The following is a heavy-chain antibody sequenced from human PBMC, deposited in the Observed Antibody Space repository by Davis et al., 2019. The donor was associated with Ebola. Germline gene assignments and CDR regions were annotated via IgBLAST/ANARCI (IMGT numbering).Heavy chain of an antibody. CDR3: VSDFWSDHRDY. CDR2: SSTSNGNT. CDR1: GYNFTDYG. V-gene: IGHV1-18*01. Sequence: ASVQVSCKASGYNFTDYGISWVRQAPGQGLAWVGWSSTSNGNTHYAQKLQDRVTMTTETSTTTAYMELRGLGFDDTAVYFCVSDFWSDHRDYWGQRTLVTVSS. D-gene: IGHD3-3*01. J-gene: IGHJ4*02.